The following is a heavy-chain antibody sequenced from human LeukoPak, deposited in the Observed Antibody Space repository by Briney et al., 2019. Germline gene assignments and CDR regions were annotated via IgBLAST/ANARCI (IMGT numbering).Heavy chain of an antibody. V-gene: IGHV3-23*01. Sequence: GGSLRLSCAASGFTLSSYAMSWVRQGPGKGLEWVSAISVSGNTYHADSVKGRFTISRDSSKNTLYLQMNSLRAEDTAVYYCAKGRSSSWDYFDYWGQGTLVTVSS. J-gene: IGHJ4*02. CDR1: GFTLSSYA. D-gene: IGHD6-19*01. CDR3: AKGRSSSWDYFDY. CDR2: ISVSGNT.